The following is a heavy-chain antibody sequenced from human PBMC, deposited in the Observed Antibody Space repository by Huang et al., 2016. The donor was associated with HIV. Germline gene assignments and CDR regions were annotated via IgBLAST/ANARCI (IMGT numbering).Heavy chain of an antibody. CDR3: AIHDRNDFTFDD. V-gene: IGHV5-51*03. CDR1: GFSFTSYW. D-gene: IGHD1-1*01. J-gene: IGHJ4*02. Sequence: EVQLVQSGVEVKKPGESLKISCKGSGFSFTSYWIGWVRQMPGKGLEWMGIIVPGNSNTIYSPACQGQVTISDDKYTRTAYLQWSSLKASDSAIYYCAIHDRNDFTFDDWGQGTLVAVSS. CDR2: IVPGNSNT.